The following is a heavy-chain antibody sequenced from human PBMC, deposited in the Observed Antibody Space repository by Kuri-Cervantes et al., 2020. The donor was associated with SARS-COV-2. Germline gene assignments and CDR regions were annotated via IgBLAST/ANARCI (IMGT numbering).Heavy chain of an antibody. V-gene: IGHV3-74*01. CDR2: INSHGGST. CDR1: GFTFNTYW. Sequence: GESLKISCPASGFTFNTYWMHCLRQVPGEGLVWVSRINSHGGSTDYADSVRGRFTISRDNARNTLYLQMNSLRAEDTAVYYCARGKDGYISGDGFDVRGQGTMVTVSS. J-gene: IGHJ3*01. CDR3: ARGKDGYISGDGFDV. D-gene: IGHD5-24*01.